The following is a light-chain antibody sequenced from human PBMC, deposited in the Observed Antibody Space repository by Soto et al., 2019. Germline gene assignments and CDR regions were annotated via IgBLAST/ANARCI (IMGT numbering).Light chain of an antibody. J-gene: IGKJ1*01. CDR3: QQYSTYPWT. Sequence: DIQMTQSPSTLSASVGDRVTITCRARQTISTLLAWYQQRPGKAPNLLIYKASSLESGVPSRFSGSGSGTEVTLTISSLQPDDFATYFCQQYSTYPWTFGQGTKVEVK. V-gene: IGKV1-5*03. CDR1: QTISTL. CDR2: KAS.